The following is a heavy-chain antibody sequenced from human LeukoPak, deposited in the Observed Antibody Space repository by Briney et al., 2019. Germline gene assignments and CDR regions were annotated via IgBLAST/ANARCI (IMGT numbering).Heavy chain of an antibody. V-gene: IGHV3-21*01. CDR1: GFTFSSYG. Sequence: GGSLRLSCAASGFTFSSYGMNWVRQAPGKGLEWVSSISSSSSYIYYADSVKGRFTISRDNAKNSLYLQMNSLRAEDTAVYYCARGDDGYNYWVVDYWGQGTLVTVSS. CDR3: ARGDDGYNYWVVDY. J-gene: IGHJ4*02. CDR2: ISSSSSYI. D-gene: IGHD5-18*01.